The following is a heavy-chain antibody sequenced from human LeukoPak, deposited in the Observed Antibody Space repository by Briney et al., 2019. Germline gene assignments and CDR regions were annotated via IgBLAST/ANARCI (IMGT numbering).Heavy chain of an antibody. CDR3: ARDKGNSTTWSLSYYYGMDV. J-gene: IGHJ6*02. CDR1: GYTFTMFF. V-gene: IGHV1-46*01. Sequence: ASVKVSCKAPGYTFTMFFMHWVRQAPGQGLEWVGVINPSDGSATVAQKFQGRVSMTRDTSTNTVYMAVSSLRSDDTALYYCARDKGNSTTWSLSYYYGMDVWGQGTTVTVSS. D-gene: IGHD2-2*01. CDR2: INPSDGSA.